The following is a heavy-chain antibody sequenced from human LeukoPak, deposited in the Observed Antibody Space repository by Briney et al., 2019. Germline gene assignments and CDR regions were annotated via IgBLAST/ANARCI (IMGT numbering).Heavy chain of an antibody. CDR3: AKDRSDSSTWYAGSH. J-gene: IGHJ4*02. V-gene: IGHV3-23*01. CDR2: IRGTGGNT. CDR1: GFTFTSYA. D-gene: IGHD6-13*01. Sequence: GGSLRLSCAASGFTFTSYAMSWVRQAPGKGLEWVSAIRGTGGNTYYADSVKGRFTISRDNTKNTLYLQMNSLRAEDTAVYYCAKDRSDSSTWYAGSHWGQGTLVTVSS.